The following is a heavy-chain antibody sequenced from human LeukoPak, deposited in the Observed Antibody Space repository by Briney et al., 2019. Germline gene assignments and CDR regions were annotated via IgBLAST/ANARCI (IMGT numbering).Heavy chain of an antibody. CDR1: GGSISSYY. D-gene: IGHD6-13*01. CDR2: IYTSGST. CDR3: ARAHSSSWNPGNWFDP. J-gene: IGHJ5*02. Sequence: PSETLSLTCTVSGGSISSYYWSWIRQPAGKGLEWIGRIYTSGSTNYNPSLKSRVTMSVDTSKNQFSLKLSSVTAADTAVYYCARAHSSSWNPGNWFDPWGQGTLVTVSS. V-gene: IGHV4-4*07.